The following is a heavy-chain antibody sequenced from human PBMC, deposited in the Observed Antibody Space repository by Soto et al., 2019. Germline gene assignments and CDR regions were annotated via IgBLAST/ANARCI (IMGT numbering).Heavy chain of an antibody. CDR2: IYYSGST. Sequence: SETLSLTCTVSGGSISSSSYYWGWIRQPPGKGLEWIGSIYYSGSTYYNPSLKSRVTISVDTSKNQFSLKLSSVTAADTAVYYCANTIVVVPAASPSNWFDPWGQGTLVTVSS. V-gene: IGHV4-39*01. CDR1: GGSISSSSYY. D-gene: IGHD2-2*01. CDR3: ANTIVVVPAASPSNWFDP. J-gene: IGHJ5*02.